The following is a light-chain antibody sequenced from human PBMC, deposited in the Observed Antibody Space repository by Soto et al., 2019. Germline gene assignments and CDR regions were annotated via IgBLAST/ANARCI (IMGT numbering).Light chain of an antibody. CDR3: QQYGSSPPT. V-gene: IGKV3-20*01. CDR1: QSVSSDY. Sequence: EIVLTQSPGTLSFSPGERATLSCRASQSVSSDYLAWYQQKPGQAPRLLIYGASSRATSIPDRFSGSGSGTDFTLTVSRLEPEALAVFYCQQYGSSPPTFGQGTKVEIK. CDR2: GAS. J-gene: IGKJ2*01.